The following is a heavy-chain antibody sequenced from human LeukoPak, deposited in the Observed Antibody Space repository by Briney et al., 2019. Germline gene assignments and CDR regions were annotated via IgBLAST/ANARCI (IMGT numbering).Heavy chain of an antibody. CDR3: ARGTFDYYDSSGYNDY. Sequence: GASVKVSCKASGYTFTSYYMHWVRQAPGQGLEWMGIINLSGGSTSYAQKFQGRVTMTRDTSTSTVYMELSSLRSEDTAVYYCARGTFDYYDSSGYNDYWGQGTLVTVSS. D-gene: IGHD3-22*01. CDR2: INLSGGST. CDR1: GYTFTSYY. J-gene: IGHJ4*02. V-gene: IGHV1-46*01.